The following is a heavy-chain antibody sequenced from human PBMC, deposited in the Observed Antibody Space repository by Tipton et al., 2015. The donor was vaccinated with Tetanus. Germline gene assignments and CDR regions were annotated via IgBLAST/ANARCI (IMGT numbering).Heavy chain of an antibody. CDR2: IYSGGTT. Sequence: QLVQSGGGLIQPGGSLRLSCAASGFTVSSNFMTWVRQAPGEGLEWVSIIYSGGTTYYADSVKGRFTISRDNSRNTLYLQMNSLRAEDTAVYFCAREETRHGYNTFDSWGQGTPVTVSS. J-gene: IGHJ4*02. V-gene: IGHV3-53*01. D-gene: IGHD5-24*01. CDR1: GFTVSSNF. CDR3: AREETRHGYNTFDS.